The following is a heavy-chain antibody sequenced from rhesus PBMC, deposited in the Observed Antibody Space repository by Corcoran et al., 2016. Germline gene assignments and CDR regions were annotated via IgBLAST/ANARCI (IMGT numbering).Heavy chain of an antibody. J-gene: IGHJ4*01. D-gene: IGHD6-37*01. V-gene: IGHV4-165*01. CDR2: IGGSSGSP. CDR1: GGSISSNY. Sequence: QVQLQESGPELVKPSETLSLPCAVSGGSISSNYWSRIRQPPGKGREWIGYIGGSSGSPNSNPSLQSRVTISRDTSKSQFSLKLGSVTAAGTAVYYCARLGGGWSSVDYWGQGVLVTVSS. CDR3: ARLGGGWSSVDY.